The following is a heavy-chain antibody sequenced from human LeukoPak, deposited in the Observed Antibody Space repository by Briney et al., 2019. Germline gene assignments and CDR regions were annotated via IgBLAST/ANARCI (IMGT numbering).Heavy chain of an antibody. CDR2: IYSGGIT. D-gene: IGHD3-16*01. CDR3: ARGGGTDYYFDY. J-gene: IGHJ4*02. Sequence: PGGSLRLSCAASGFTVSSNYMSWVRQAPGKGLEWVSFIYSGGITYCADSVKGRFTISRDNYKNMLYLQMNSLRAEDTAVYYCARGGGTDYYFDYWGQGTLVTVSS. V-gene: IGHV3-66*01. CDR1: GFTVSSNY.